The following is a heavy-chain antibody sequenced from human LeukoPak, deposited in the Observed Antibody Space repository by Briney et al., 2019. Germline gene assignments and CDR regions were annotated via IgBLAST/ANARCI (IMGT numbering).Heavy chain of an antibody. Sequence: SETLSLTCTVPVGSISSYYWSWIRQPPGKGLEWIWYIYYRGNIIYNHSLKSRVTISVDPSKNQFSMKMSSVTAEDTAVYYCARLSYYDSSGYYRGGAFDYWGQGTLVTVSS. CDR3: ARLSYYDSSGYYRGGAFDY. D-gene: IGHD3-22*01. J-gene: IGHJ4*02. CDR1: VGSISSYY. V-gene: IGHV4-59*08. CDR2: IYYRGNI.